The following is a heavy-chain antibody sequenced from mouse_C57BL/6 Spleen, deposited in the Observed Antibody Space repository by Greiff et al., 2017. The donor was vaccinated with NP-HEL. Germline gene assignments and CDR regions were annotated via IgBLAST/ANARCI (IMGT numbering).Heavy chain of an antibody. CDR3: ERYPSQYYGSSYGYFDV. V-gene: IGHV7-3*01. D-gene: IGHD1-1*01. Sequence: EVQVVESGGGLVQPGGSLSLSCAASGFTFTDYYMSWVRQPPGKALEWLGFIRNKANGYTTEYSASVKGRFTISRDNSQSIFYLQMNALRAEDSATYYGERYPSQYYGSSYGYFDVWGTGTTVTVSS. J-gene: IGHJ1*03. CDR1: GFTFTDYY. CDR2: IRNKANGYTT.